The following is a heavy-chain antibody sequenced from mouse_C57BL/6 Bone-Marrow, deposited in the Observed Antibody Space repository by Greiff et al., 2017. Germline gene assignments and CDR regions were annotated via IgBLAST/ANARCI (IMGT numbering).Heavy chain of an antibody. V-gene: IGHV14-4*01. CDR1: GFNIKDDY. CDR2: IDPENGDT. D-gene: IGHD1-1*01. CDR3: TRALFITTVVGYFDY. J-gene: IGHJ2*01. Sequence: VHVKQSGAELVRPGASVKLSCTASGFNIKDDYMHWVKQRPEQGLEWIGWIDPENGDTEYASKFQGKATITADTSSNTAYLQLSSLTSEDTAVYYCTRALFITTVVGYFDYWGQGTTLTVSS.